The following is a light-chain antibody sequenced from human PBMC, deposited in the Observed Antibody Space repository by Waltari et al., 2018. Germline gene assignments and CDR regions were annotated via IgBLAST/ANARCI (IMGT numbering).Light chain of an antibody. CDR3: QQYYSSPFT. CDR2: WAS. J-gene: IGKJ3*01. V-gene: IGKV4-1*01. Sequence: DIMMTQSPDSLAVSLGERATLNFKSRPSVLFSSHNRNYLAWYQQKPGQSPKLVLYWASTRESGVPDRFSGSGSATDFTLTISSLQAEDVAVYYCQQYYSSPFTFGPGTKLEIK. CDR1: PSVLFSSHNRNY.